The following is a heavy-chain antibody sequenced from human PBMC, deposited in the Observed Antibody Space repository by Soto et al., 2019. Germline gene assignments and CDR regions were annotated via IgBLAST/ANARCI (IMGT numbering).Heavy chain of an antibody. D-gene: IGHD3-10*01. V-gene: IGHV3-15*01. Sequence: GGSLRLCCAASGFTFSNAWMSWVRQAPGKGLEWVGRIKSKTDGGTTDYAAPVKGRFTISRDDSKNTLYLQMNSLKTEDTAVYYCTTDNSDPDGGLLWFGELIVEYFQHWGQGA. CDR3: TTDNSDPDGGLLWFGELIVEYFQH. J-gene: IGHJ1*01. CDR1: GFTFSNAW. CDR2: IKSKTDGGTT.